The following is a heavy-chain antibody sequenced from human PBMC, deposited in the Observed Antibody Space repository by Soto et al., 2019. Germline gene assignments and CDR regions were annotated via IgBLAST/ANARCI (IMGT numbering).Heavy chain of an antibody. CDR3: ARIHILTGYYTLDWFDP. J-gene: IGHJ5*02. CDR1: GGSISSGGYY. Sequence: SETLSLTCTVSGGSISSGGYYWSWIRQHPGKGLEWIGYIYYSGSTYYNPSLKSRVTISVDTSKNQFSLKLSSVTAADTAVYYCARIHILTGYYTLDWFDPWGQGTLVTVSS. D-gene: IGHD3-9*01. CDR2: IYYSGST. V-gene: IGHV4-31*03.